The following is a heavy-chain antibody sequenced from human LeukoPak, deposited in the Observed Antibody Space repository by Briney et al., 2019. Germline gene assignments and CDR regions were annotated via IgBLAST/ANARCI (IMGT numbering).Heavy chain of an antibody. CDR2: INHRGGT. D-gene: IGHD3-10*01. CDR3: TRAGPNYYYYGLDV. V-gene: IGHV4-34*01. J-gene: IGHJ6*02. CDR1: GGSFSGYY. Sequence: SETLSLTCAVYGGSFSGYYWSWIRQPPGKGLEWIGEINHRGGTNYNPSLKSRVTISADASNNQFSLKLRSVTAADTAVYYCTRAGPNYYYYGLDVWGQGTTVTVSS.